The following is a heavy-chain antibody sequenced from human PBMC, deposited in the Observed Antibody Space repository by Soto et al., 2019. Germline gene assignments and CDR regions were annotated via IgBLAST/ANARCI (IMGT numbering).Heavy chain of an antibody. CDR2: IYYSGST. J-gene: IGHJ3*02. Sequence: SETLSLTCTVSGGSISSYYWSWIRQPPGKGLEWIGYIYYSGSTNYNPSLKSRVTISVDTSKNQFSLKLSSVTAADTAVYYCARRDDFNDAFDIWGQGTMVTVSS. V-gene: IGHV4-59*01. CDR3: ARRDDFNDAFDI. D-gene: IGHD3-3*01. CDR1: GGSISSYY.